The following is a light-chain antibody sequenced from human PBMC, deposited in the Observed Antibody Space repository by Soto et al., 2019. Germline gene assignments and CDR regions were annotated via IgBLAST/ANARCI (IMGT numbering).Light chain of an antibody. J-gene: IGKJ4*01. V-gene: IGKV1-33*01. CDR3: QQYDNLPFT. CDR1: QDISNY. Sequence: DIQMPQSPSSLSASVGDRVTITCQASQDISNYLNWYQQKPGKAPKLLIYDASNLEKGVPSRFSGSGSGTHFTFTISSLRPADIATYYCQQYDNLPFTFGGGTKVEIK. CDR2: DAS.